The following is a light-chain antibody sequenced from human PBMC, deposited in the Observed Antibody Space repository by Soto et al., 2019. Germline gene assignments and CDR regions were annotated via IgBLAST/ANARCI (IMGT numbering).Light chain of an antibody. CDR3: CSYAGNAYV. CDR2: AVS. J-gene: IGLJ1*01. Sequence: QSVLTQPRSVSGSPGQSVTISCTGTSSDVGGYNFVTWYQQHPDKAPKLLIYAVSKRPSGVPDHFSGSKSGNTASLTISGLQAEDEADYYCCSYAGNAYVFGTGTQLTVL. CDR1: SSDVGGYNF. V-gene: IGLV2-11*01.